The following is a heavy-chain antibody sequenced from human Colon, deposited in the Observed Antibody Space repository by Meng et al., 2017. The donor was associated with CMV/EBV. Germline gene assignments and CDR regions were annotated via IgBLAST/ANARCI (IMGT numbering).Heavy chain of an antibody. CDR2: LSGSGESR. Sequence: GVSFGCFGRGWVRQAPGNGMEWVAVLSGSGESRYYANSVNGRFTISRDNSRNISYLQMNFLGAEDTAVYFCAKGGPTRGTSRYFFDYWGQGTLVTSPQ. J-gene: IGHJ4*02. CDR3: AKGGPTRGTSRYFFDY. D-gene: IGHD3-10*01. V-gene: IGHV3-23*01. CDR1: GVSFGCFG.